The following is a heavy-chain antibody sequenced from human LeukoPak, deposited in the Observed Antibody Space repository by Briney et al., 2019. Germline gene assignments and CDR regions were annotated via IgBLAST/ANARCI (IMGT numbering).Heavy chain of an antibody. V-gene: IGHV1-2*02. CDR2: INPNSGGT. Sequence: ASVKVSCKASGYTFTGYYMHWVRQAPGQGLEWMGWINPNSGGTNYAQKFQGRVTMTRDTSISTAYMELSRLRSEDTAVYYCASCPDYYDSSGYYCFDYWGQGTLVTVSS. CDR3: ASCPDYYDSSGYYCFDY. J-gene: IGHJ4*02. CDR1: GYTFTGYY. D-gene: IGHD3-22*01.